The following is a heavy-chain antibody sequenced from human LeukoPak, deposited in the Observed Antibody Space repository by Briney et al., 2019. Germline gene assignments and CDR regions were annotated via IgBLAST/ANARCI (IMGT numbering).Heavy chain of an antibody. Sequence: GRSLRLSCAASGFTFSRCGMHWVRQAPGKGLEWVAVISYDGSNKYYADSVKGRFTISRDNSKNTLYLQMNSLRAEDTAVYYCAKDATIRGVTHAFDIWGQGTMVTVSS. V-gene: IGHV3-30*18. CDR3: AKDATIRGVTHAFDI. CDR2: ISYDGSNK. CDR1: GFTFSRCG. J-gene: IGHJ3*02. D-gene: IGHD3-10*01.